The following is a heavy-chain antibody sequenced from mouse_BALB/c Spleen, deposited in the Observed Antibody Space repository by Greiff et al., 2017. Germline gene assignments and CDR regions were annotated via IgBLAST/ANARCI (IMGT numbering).Heavy chain of an antibody. CDR3: ARWGNYNWFAY. Sequence: EVKVVESGGGLVQPGGSRKLSCAASGFTFSSFGMHWVRQAPEKGLEWVAYISSGSSTIYYADTVKGRFIISRDNPKNTLFLQMTSLRSEDTAMYYCARWGNYNWFAYWGQGTLVTVSA. CDR1: GFTFSSFG. J-gene: IGHJ3*01. CDR2: ISSGSSTI. V-gene: IGHV5-17*02. D-gene: IGHD2-1*01.